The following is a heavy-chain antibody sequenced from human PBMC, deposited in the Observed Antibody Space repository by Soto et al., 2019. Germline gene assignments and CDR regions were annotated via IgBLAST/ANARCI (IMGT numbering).Heavy chain of an antibody. CDR2: IYYSGST. CDR3: ARSRYSGSDLHFDY. CDR1: GGSISSYY. Sequence: QVQLQESGPGLVKPSETLSLTCTVSGGSISSYYWSWMRQPPGKGLEWIGYIYYSGSTNYNPSLKRRVTISIDTSKNQISLKLSSVTAADTAVYYCARSRYSGSDLHFDYWGQGTLITVSS. J-gene: IGHJ4*02. D-gene: IGHD1-26*01. V-gene: IGHV4-59*01.